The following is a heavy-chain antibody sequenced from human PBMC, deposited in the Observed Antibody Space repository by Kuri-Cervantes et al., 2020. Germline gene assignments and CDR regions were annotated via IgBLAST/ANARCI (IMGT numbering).Heavy chain of an antibody. CDR3: ARTANTLYYYYYYYMDV. J-gene: IGHJ6*03. V-gene: IGHV3-33*01. CDR2: IWYDGSNK. D-gene: IGHD2-2*02. Sequence: GGSLRLSCAASGFTFSSYGMHWVRQAPGKGLEWVAVIWYDGSNKYYADSVKGRFTISRDNAKNSLYLQMNSLRAEDTAVYYCARTANTLYYYYYYYMDVWGKGTTVTVSS. CDR1: GFTFSSYG.